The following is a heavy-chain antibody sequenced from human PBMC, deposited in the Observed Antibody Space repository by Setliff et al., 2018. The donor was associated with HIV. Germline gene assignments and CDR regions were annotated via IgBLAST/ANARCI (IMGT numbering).Heavy chain of an antibody. CDR1: GGSISSSNW. CDR2: IYHSGST. Sequence: SETLSLTCAVSGGSISSSNWWSWVRQSPGKGLEWIGEIYHSGSTNYNPSLKSRVTISLDKSKNQISLKLTSVTAADTAVYYCARRHYDFWSGYYNWFDPWGQGTLVTVSS. V-gene: IGHV4-4*02. CDR3: ARRHYDFWSGYYNWFDP. J-gene: IGHJ5*02. D-gene: IGHD3-3*01.